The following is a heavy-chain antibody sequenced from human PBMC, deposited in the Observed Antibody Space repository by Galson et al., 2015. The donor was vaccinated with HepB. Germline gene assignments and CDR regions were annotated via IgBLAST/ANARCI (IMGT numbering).Heavy chain of an antibody. J-gene: IGHJ4*02. CDR1: GFRFSSYV. V-gene: IGHV3-23*01. CDR2: ISGRGDST. CDR3: ATVRQGSYLAFDY. Sequence: SLRLSCAASGFRFSSYVLTWVRLAPGKGLECVSLISGRGDSTYYADSVKGRLTISRDNSKNTLSLQMNSLRAEDTAVYYCATVRQGSYLAFDYWGQGTLVTVSS. D-gene: IGHD1-26*01.